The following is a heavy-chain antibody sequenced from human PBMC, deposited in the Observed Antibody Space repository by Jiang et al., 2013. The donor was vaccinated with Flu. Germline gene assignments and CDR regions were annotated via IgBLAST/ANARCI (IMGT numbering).Heavy chain of an antibody. J-gene: IGHJ6*02. CDR3: AKLADSSGWYGVLYYYYGMDV. CDR2: ISYDGSNK. D-gene: IGHD6-19*01. V-gene: IGHV3-30*18. CDR1: GFTFSSYG. Sequence: VQLLESGGGVVQPGRSLRLSCAASGFTFSSYGMHWVRQAPGKGLEWVAVISYDGSNKYYADSVKGRFTISRDNSKNTLYLQMNSLRAEDTAVYYCAKLADSSGWYGVLYYYYGMDVWGQGTTVTVSS.